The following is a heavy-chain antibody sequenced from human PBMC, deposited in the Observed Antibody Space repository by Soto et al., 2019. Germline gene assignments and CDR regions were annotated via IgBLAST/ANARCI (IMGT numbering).Heavy chain of an antibody. Sequence: KTSETLSLTCIVSGASISSRSSYWGWIRQPPGKGLEWVGTFYSGSTYNNPSLNSRVTISVDTSKNQFSLKLSSVAAEDTAIYYCATTRGIAVGGSFDHWGQGTLVTVSS. D-gene: IGHD6-13*01. V-gene: IGHV4-39*01. CDR3: ATTRGIAVGGSFDH. J-gene: IGHJ5*02. CDR2: FYSGST. CDR1: GASISSRSSY.